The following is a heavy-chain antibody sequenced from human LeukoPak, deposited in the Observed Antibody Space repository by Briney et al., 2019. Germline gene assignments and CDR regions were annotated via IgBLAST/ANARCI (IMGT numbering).Heavy chain of an antibody. CDR3: ARASGHYDILTGTTLDAFDI. D-gene: IGHD3-9*01. Sequence: GASVKVSCKASGYTFTSYGISWVRQAPGQGLEWMGWISAYNGNTNYAQKLQGRVTMTTDTSTSTAYMELRSLRSDDTAVYYCARASGHYDILTGTTLDAFDIWGQGTMVTVSS. CDR2: ISAYNGNT. CDR1: GYTFTSYG. J-gene: IGHJ3*02. V-gene: IGHV1-18*01.